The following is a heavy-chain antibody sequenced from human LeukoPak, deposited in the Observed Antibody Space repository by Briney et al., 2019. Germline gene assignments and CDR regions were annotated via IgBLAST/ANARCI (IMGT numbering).Heavy chain of an antibody. CDR3: VRDESPSDSSGYYDAFDI. V-gene: IGHV3-7*01. CDR1: GFNFNRDW. CDR2: IKQDGSLK. D-gene: IGHD3-22*01. J-gene: IGHJ3*02. Sequence: PGGSLRLSCAASGFNFNRDWMIWVRQAPGKGLEWVANIKQDGSLKYYMDSVKGRFTISRDNAKNSLYLQMNSLRAEDTAVYYCVRDESPSDSSGYYDAFDIWGRGTMVTVSS.